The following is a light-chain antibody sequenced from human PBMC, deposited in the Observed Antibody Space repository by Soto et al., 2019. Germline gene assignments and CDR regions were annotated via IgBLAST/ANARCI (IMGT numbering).Light chain of an antibody. V-gene: IGKV3-20*01. J-gene: IGKJ5*01. CDR1: QSVSSSY. CDR2: GAS. Sequence: EIVLTQSPGTLSLSPGERDTLSCRASQSVSSSYLAWYQQKPGQAPRLLIYGASGRATGIPDRFSGSGSGTDFTLTISRLEPEDFALYYCQQYGSSPPVTFGQGTRLEIK. CDR3: QQYGSSPPVT.